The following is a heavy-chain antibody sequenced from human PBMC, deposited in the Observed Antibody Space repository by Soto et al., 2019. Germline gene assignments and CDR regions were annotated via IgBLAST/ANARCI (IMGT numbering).Heavy chain of an antibody. Sequence: QVQLVQSGAEVKKPGASVQVSCKASGYTFLDYDINWVRQAPGQGLEWMGWMNPKSGNTGYAQKFQGRVTMTRSTLMTTEYLELSGLTSEDTAVYYCATEKYFPSVPATMPIDNWGKGTLVTVSS. CDR3: ATEKYFPSVPATMPIDN. CDR2: MNPKSGNT. J-gene: IGHJ4*02. D-gene: IGHD2-2*01. V-gene: IGHV1-8*01. CDR1: GYTFLDYD.